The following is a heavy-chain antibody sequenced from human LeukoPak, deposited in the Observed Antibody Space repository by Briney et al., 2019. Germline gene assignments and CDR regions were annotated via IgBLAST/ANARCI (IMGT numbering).Heavy chain of an antibody. CDR3: ATISGLLYYFDS. CDR2: IYTGSNT. V-gene: IGHV3-66*01. CDR1: GFTVSSTY. J-gene: IGHJ4*02. Sequence: PGGSLRLSCAASGFTVSSTYMSWVRQAPGKGLEWVSLIYTGSNTYYADSVKGRFTLSGDNSKNAVYLQMNSLRVEDTAMYYCATISGLLYYFDSWGQGTLVTVSS.